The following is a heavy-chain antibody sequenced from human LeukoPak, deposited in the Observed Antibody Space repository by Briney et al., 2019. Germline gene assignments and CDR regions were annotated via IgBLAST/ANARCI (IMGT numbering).Heavy chain of an antibody. Sequence: GGSLRLSCAASGLTFSSYAMTWVRQAPGKGLEGVSAISGSGGRTYYADSVKGRFTISRDNSKNPLYMQMNSLRAEDTAVYYCAKCIVATNYYYYYMDVWGKGTTVTVSS. CDR3: AKCIVATNYYYYYMDV. CDR2: ISGSGGRT. CDR1: GLTFSSYA. J-gene: IGHJ6*03. V-gene: IGHV3-23*01. D-gene: IGHD5-12*01.